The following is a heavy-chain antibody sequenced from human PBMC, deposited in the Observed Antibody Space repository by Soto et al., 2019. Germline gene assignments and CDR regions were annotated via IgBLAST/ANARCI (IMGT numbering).Heavy chain of an antibody. J-gene: IGHJ4*02. Sequence: QVQLVESGGGVVQPGRSLRLSCAASGFTFSSYAMHWVRQAPGKGLEWVAVISYDGSNKYYADSVKGRFTISRDNSKNRQHPQTNSLSAEATAVDYCVGMGGVVVITSDDYWGQGPLVTVSS. CDR1: GFTFSSYA. CDR2: ISYDGSNK. D-gene: IGHD3-22*01. V-gene: IGHV3-30-3*01. CDR3: VGMGGVVVITSDDY.